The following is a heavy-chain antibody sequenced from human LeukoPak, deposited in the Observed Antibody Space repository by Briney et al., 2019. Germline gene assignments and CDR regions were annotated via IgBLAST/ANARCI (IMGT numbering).Heavy chain of an antibody. CDR3: VREQPGDGWSGFDY. Sequence: LTGGSLRLSCAASGFTFSDFAMHGVRQAPGKGLEWVAVIRFDGSRQHYAESLEGRFTISRDNSKNTVSLQMSSLRTEDTALYYCVREQPGDGWSGFDYWGKGTLVTVSS. J-gene: IGHJ4*02. D-gene: IGHD6-19*01. CDR2: IRFDGSRQ. CDR1: GFTFSDFA. V-gene: IGHV3-30*07.